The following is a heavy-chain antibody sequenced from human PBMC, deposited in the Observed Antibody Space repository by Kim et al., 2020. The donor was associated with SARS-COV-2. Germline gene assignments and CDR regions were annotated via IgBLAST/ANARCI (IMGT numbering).Heavy chain of an antibody. Sequence: ASVKVSCKVSGYTLTELSMHWVRQAPGKGLEWMGGFDPEDGETIYAQKFQGRVTMTEDTSTDTAYMELSSLRSEDTAVYYCATRDSSGYYKEYYFDYWGQGTLVPVPP. D-gene: IGHD3-22*01. V-gene: IGHV1-24*01. CDR1: GYTLTELS. CDR2: FDPEDGET. CDR3: ATRDSSGYYKEYYFDY. J-gene: IGHJ4*02.